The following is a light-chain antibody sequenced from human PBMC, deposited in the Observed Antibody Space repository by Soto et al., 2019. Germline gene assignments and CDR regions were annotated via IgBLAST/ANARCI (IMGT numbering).Light chain of an antibody. CDR3: QQYDNSPLT. CDR1: QSVSSSY. V-gene: IGKV3-20*01. J-gene: IGKJ4*01. CDR2: GAS. Sequence: IVLTQSPGTLSLSAGERAALSCRASQSVSSSYLAWYQQKPGQAPRLLIYGASNRATGIPDRFSGSVSGTDCTITISRLEPEDVSVYYGQQYDNSPLTFGGGTKVDIK.